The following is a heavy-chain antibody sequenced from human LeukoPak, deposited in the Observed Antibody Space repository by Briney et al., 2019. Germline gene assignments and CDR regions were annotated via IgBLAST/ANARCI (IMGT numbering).Heavy chain of an antibody. J-gene: IGHJ4*02. D-gene: IGHD6-19*01. V-gene: IGHV1-18*01. CDR2: IGAYNDDT. Sequence: ASVKVSCKASGYTFTSYGITWVRQAPGQGLEWMGWIGAYNDDTNYAQNLQGRITMTTDTSTSTAYLELRSLRSDDTAVYYCAREEAVASLDYWGQGTLVTVSS. CDR3: AREEAVASLDY. CDR1: GYTFTSYG.